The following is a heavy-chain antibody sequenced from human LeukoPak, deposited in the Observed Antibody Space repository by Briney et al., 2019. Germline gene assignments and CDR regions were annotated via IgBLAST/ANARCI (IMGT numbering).Heavy chain of an antibody. CDR1: GFTFSSYA. Sequence: PGGSLRLSCAASGFTFSSYAMHWVRQAPGKGLEWVAVISYDGSNKYYADSVKGRFTISRDNSKNTLYLQMNSLRAEDTAVYYCAKGRRPAQLWFGELHWGQGTLVTVSS. J-gene: IGHJ4*02. CDR3: AKGRRPAQLWFGELH. V-gene: IGHV3-30-3*01. D-gene: IGHD3-10*01. CDR2: ISYDGSNK.